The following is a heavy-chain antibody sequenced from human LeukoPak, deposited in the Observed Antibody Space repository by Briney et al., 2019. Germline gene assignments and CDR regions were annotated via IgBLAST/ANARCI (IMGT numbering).Heavy chain of an antibody. D-gene: IGHD1-14*01. V-gene: IGHV4-59*01. J-gene: IGHJ4*02. Sequence: SETLSLTCTVSGGSISSYFWSWVRQPPGKGLGWIGYIYYSGSTNYNPSLKSRVTISVDTSKNQFSLKLASVTTADTAVYYCARDLGRNEPTDYWGQGTLVTVSS. CDR1: GGSISSYF. CDR3: ARDLGRNEPTDY. CDR2: IYYSGST.